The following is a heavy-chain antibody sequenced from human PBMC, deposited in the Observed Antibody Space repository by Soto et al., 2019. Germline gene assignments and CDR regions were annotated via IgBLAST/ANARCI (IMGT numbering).Heavy chain of an antibody. CDR3: ARLGGYCSSTSCYGYYGMDV. Sequence: PSETLSLTCAVYGGSFSGYYWSWIRQPPGKGLEWIGEINHSGSTNYNPSLESRVTISVDTSKNQFSLKVSSVTVADTAVYYCARLGGYCSSTSCYGYYGMDVWGQGTTVTVSS. V-gene: IGHV4-34*01. CDR2: INHSGST. D-gene: IGHD2-2*01. J-gene: IGHJ6*02. CDR1: GGSFSGYY.